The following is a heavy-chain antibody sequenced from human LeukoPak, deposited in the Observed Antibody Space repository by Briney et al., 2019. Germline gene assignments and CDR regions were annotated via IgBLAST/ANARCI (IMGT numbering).Heavy chain of an antibody. CDR1: GFTFSSYA. D-gene: IGHD6-19*01. Sequence: PGGSLRLSCAASGFTFSSYAMSWVRQAPGKGLEWVSTISGSGGGTFYADSVRGRFTLSRDNSKNTLYLQMNSLRAEDTAVYYCAKDVAVAGGGYFQHWGQGTLVTVSS. V-gene: IGHV3-23*01. CDR2: ISGSGGGT. CDR3: AKDVAVAGGGYFQH. J-gene: IGHJ1*01.